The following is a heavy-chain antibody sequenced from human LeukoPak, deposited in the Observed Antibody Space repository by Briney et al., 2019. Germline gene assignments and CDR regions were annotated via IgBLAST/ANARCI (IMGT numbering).Heavy chain of an antibody. V-gene: IGHV1-69*04. D-gene: IGHD6-13*01. Sequence: SVKVSCKASGGTFSSYAISWVRQAPGQGLEWMGRIIPILGIANYAQKFQGRVTTTADKSTSTAYMELSSLRSEDTAVYYCAREMRQQLVLGRIDYWGQGTLVTVSS. CDR2: IIPILGIA. CDR3: AREMRQQLVLGRIDY. J-gene: IGHJ4*02. CDR1: GGTFSSYA.